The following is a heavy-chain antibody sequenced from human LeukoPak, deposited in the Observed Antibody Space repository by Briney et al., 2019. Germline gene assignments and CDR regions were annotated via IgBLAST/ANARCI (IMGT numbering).Heavy chain of an antibody. CDR1: GGSLSIGTYF. Sequence: SETLSLTCTVSGGSLSIGTYFWSWIRQPAGKGLEWIGRIYTRGNTNYNPSLKSRVTISLDPPKNQFSLKLNSVTAADTAVYYCARQGDSSSWYDYWGQGTLVTVSS. CDR2: IYTRGNT. J-gene: IGHJ4*02. D-gene: IGHD6-13*01. CDR3: ARQGDSSSWYDY. V-gene: IGHV4-61*02.